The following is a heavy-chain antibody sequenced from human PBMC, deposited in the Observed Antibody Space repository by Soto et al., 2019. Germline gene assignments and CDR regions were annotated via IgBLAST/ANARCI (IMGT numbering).Heavy chain of an antibody. Sequence: PXESLCRTCAVRGGSIDSTCFSLTWIRQPPGKGLEWIGYVSHRGTAYSIPSLKGRLTLSMDSSQTQFSLKLTSVTAADSAVYYCARIHWSQSSLDYWGRGILVTVSS. CDR2: VSHRGTA. J-gene: IGHJ4*02. CDR1: GGSIDSTCFS. V-gene: IGHV4-30-2*01. CDR3: ARIHWSQSSLDY. D-gene: IGHD6-19*01.